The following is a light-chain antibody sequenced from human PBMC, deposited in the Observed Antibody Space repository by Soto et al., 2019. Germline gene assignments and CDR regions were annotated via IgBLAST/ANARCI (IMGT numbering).Light chain of an antibody. CDR2: WAS. CDR3: QQYYSTPLT. V-gene: IGKV4-1*01. CDR1: QSVLYSSNNKNY. Sequence: IVMTQSPDSLAVSLGDRSTINCNSSQSVLYSSNNKNYLAWYQQKPGQPPKLLIYWASTRESGVPDRFSGSGSGTDFTLTISSLQAEDVAVYYCQQYYSTPLTFGGGTKVDI. J-gene: IGKJ4*01.